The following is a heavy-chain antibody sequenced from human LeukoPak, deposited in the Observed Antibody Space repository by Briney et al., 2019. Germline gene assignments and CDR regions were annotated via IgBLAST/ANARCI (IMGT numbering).Heavy chain of an antibody. D-gene: IGHD3-22*01. J-gene: IGHJ4*02. CDR1: GFTFSSYA. CDR3: AKPHYYYDTRRYSAGDH. Sequence: GGSLRLSCAASGFTFSSYAMSWVRQAQGKGLEWLSDISGSGGSPYYADSVKGRFTISRDNSKNTLDLQMNSPRAEDTAVYYCAKPHYYYDTRRYSAGDHWGQGTLVTVSS. CDR2: ISGSGGSP. V-gene: IGHV3-23*01.